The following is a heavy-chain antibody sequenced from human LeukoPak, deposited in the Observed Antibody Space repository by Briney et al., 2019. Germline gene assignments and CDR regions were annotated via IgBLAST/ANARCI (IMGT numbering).Heavy chain of an antibody. J-gene: IGHJ3*02. CDR3: ARALQWLAYAFDI. CDR2: IYHSGST. D-gene: IGHD6-19*01. CDR1: GYSISSGYY. V-gene: IGHV4-38-2*02. Sequence: SETLSLTCTVSGYSISSGYYWGWIRQPPGKGLEWIGSIYHSGSTYYTPPLKSRVTISVDTSKNPFSLKLSSVTAADTAVYYCARALQWLAYAFDIWGQGTMVTVSS.